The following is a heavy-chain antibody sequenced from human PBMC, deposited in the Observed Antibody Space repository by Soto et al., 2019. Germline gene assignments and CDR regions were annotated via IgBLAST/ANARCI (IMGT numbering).Heavy chain of an antibody. CDR1: GDSVSSNSAA. CDR3: AIDGPGRYSSGWYWFDP. V-gene: IGHV6-1*01. D-gene: IGHD6-19*01. Sequence: QSQTLSLTCAISGDSVSSNSAAWNWIRQSPSRGLEWLGRTYYRTKWYNDYAVSVKSRITINPDTYKNQFSLQLNSVTPEDTAVYCCAIDGPGRYSSGWYWFDPWGQGTLVTVSA. CDR2: TYYRTKWYN. J-gene: IGHJ5*02.